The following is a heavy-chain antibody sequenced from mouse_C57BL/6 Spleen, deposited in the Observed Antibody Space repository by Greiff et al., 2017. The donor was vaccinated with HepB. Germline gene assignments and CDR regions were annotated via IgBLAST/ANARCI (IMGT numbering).Heavy chain of an antibody. D-gene: IGHD1-1*01. CDR2: IYPGSGST. J-gene: IGHJ2*01. CDR3: ARGGSITTALDY. CDR1: GYTFTSYW. Sequence: QVQLKQPGAELVKPGASVKMSCKASGYTFTSYWITWVKQRPGQGLEWIGDIYPGSGSTNYNEKFKSKATLTVDTSSSTAYMQLSSLTSEDSAVYHCARGGSITTALDYWGQGTTLTVSS. V-gene: IGHV1-55*01.